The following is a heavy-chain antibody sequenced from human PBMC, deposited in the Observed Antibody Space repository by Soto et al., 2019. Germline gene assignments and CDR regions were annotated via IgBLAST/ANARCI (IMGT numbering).Heavy chain of an antibody. J-gene: IGHJ4*02. CDR3: AGDKAPEYYDYVWGSSEPRENYFDY. CDR2: ISSSSSYT. V-gene: IGHV3-11*06. CDR1: GFTFSDYY. Sequence: GGSLRLSCAASGFTFSDYYMSWIRQAPGKGLEWVSYISSSSSYTNYADSVKGRFTISRDNAKNSLYLQMNSLRAEDMAVYDCAGDKAPEYYDYVWGSSEPRENYFDYWGQGTLVTVSS. D-gene: IGHD3-16*01.